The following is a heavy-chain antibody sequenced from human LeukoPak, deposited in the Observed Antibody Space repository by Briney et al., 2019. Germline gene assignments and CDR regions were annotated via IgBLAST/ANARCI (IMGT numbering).Heavy chain of an antibody. Sequence: GGSLRLSCAASGFTFSSDSMNWVRQAPGKGLEWVSSISSTSGFISYADSVKGRFTISRDNAKSSLYLQMNSLRAEDTALYYCARVHSAYGPDCIDHWGQGTPVTVSS. CDR3: ARVHSAYGPDCIDH. CDR2: ISSTSGFI. D-gene: IGHD5-12*01. J-gene: IGHJ4*02. V-gene: IGHV3-21*06. CDR1: GFTFSSDS.